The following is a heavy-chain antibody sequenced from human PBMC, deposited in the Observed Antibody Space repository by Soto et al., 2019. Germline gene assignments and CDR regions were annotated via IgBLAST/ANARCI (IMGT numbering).Heavy chain of an antibody. CDR3: ASRYYYDSSGYYSDAFDI. V-gene: IGHV3-48*02. CDR1: GFTFSSYS. Sequence: GGSLRLSCAASGFTFSSYSMNWVRQAPGKGLEWVSYISSSSSTIYYADSVKGRFTISRDNAKNSLYLQMNSLRDEDTAVYYCASRYYYDSSGYYSDAFDIWGQGTMVTVSS. J-gene: IGHJ3*02. D-gene: IGHD3-22*01. CDR2: ISSSSSTI.